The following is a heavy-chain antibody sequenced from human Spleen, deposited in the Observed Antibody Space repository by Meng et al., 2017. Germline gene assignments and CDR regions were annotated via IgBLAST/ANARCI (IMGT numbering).Heavy chain of an antibody. CDR1: GGSISSSSYY. CDR2: IYYSGST. V-gene: IGHV4-39*07. Sequence: SETLSLTCTVSGGSISSSSYYWGWIRQPPGKGLEWIGSIYYSGSTYYNPSLKSRVTISVDRSKNQFSLKLSSVTAADTALYYCARGYYYDTSPYYSRYYYYDMDVWGQGTTVTGAS. CDR3: ARGYYYDTSPYYSRYYYYDMDV. D-gene: IGHD3-22*01. J-gene: IGHJ6*02.